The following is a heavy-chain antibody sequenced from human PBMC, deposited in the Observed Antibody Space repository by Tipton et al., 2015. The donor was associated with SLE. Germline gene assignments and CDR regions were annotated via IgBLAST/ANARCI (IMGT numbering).Heavy chain of an antibody. J-gene: IGHJ3*02. Sequence: SLRLSCAASGFSVSNNDMSWVRQAPGKGLECVSTVESGGSIHYADCVKGRFTISRDNSKNTLSLQMNGLRAEDTAVYYCARRTAFDIWGKGTMVTVSS. V-gene: IGHV3-66*01. CDR2: VESGGSI. CDR3: ARRTAFDI. CDR1: GFSVSNND.